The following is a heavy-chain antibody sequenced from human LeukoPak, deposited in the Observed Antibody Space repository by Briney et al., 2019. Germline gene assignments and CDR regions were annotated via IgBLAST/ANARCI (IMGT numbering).Heavy chain of an antibody. CDR2: ISPYNGNT. CDR1: GYTFTSYG. D-gene: IGHD5-18*01. V-gene: IGHV1-18*01. CDR3: ARDRPTAMVRPSVADY. J-gene: IGHJ4*02. Sequence: ASVKVSCKASGYTFTSYGISWVRQAPGQGLEWMGWISPYNGNTHYAQKLQGRVTMTTDTSTSAAYMELRSLRSDDTAVYYCARDRPTAMVRPSVADYWGQGTPVTVSS.